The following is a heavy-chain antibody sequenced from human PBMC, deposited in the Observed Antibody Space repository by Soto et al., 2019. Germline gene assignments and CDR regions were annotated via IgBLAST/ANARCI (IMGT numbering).Heavy chain of an antibody. D-gene: IGHD2-2*01. CDR2: ISAYNGNT. J-gene: IGHJ4*02. V-gene: IGHV1-18*01. CDR3: ARDWLGYCSSTSCYAPDY. CDR1: GYTFTSYG. Sequence: WASVKVSCKASGYTFTSYGISWVRQAPGQGLEWMGWISAYNGNTNYAQKLQGRVTMTTDTSTSTAYMELRSLRSDDTAVYYCARDWLGYCSSTSCYAPDYWGQGTLVTVSS.